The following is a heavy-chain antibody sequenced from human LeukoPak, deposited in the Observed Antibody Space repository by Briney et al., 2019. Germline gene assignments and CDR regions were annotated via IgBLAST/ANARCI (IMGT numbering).Heavy chain of an antibody. V-gene: IGHV1-8*01. Sequence: ASVKVSCKASEYTFTSYDINWVRQATGQGLEWMGWMNPNSGNTGYAQKFQGRVTITRNTSISTAYMELSSLRSEDTAVYYCARRRSDSSGYYPWWGQGTLVTVSS. D-gene: IGHD3-22*01. CDR1: EYTFTSYD. CDR2: MNPNSGNT. J-gene: IGHJ4*02. CDR3: ARRRSDSSGYYPW.